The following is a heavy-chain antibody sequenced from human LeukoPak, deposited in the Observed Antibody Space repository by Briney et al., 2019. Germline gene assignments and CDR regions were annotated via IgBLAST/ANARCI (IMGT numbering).Heavy chain of an antibody. V-gene: IGHV3-30*18. CDR1: GFTFSSYW. D-gene: IGHD6-19*01. CDR2: ISYDGSNK. J-gene: IGHJ4*02. Sequence: PGGSLRLSCAASGFTFSSYWMHWVRQAPGKGLEWVAVISYDGSNKYYADSVKGRFTISRDNSKNTLYLQMNSLRAEDTAVYYCAKDVESGWNYFDYWGQGTLVTVSS. CDR3: AKDVESGWNYFDY.